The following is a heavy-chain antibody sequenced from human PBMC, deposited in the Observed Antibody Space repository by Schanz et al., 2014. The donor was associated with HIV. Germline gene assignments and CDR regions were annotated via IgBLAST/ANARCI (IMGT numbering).Heavy chain of an antibody. Sequence: EVQLVESGGGLVQPGGSLTLSCAASGFSFSDYWMHWVRQVPGKGLLWVSRMNNDVSSRLYADSVKGRFTISRDNAKNTLYLQMNSLRDEDTAVYYCARRSSDGGYYDNWDQGTLVVVSS. J-gene: IGHJ4*02. V-gene: IGHV3-74*01. CDR1: GFSFSDYW. CDR3: ARRSSDGGYYDN. CDR2: MNNDVSSR. D-gene: IGHD2-15*01.